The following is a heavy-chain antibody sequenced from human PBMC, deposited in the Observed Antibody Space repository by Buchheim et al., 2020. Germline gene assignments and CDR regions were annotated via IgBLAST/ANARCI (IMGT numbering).Heavy chain of an antibody. D-gene: IGHD3-22*01. CDR3: AKDNMIVGSAIEDYYYGMDV. V-gene: IGHV3-30*18. J-gene: IGHJ6*02. Sequence: QEQLVESGGGVVQPGGSLRLSCAASGFPFFNYGMHWVRQAPGKGLEWVAVISHDGSNKYYADSVKGRFTISRDNSKTTLSLQMHSLRAEDTAVYYCAKDNMIVGSAIEDYYYGMDVWGQGTT. CDR2: ISHDGSNK. CDR1: GFPFFNYG.